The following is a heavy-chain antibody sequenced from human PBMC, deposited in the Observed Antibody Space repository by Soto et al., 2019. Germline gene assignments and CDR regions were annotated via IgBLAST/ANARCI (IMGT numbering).Heavy chain of an antibody. J-gene: IGHJ4*02. Sequence: EVQLLESGGGLVQPGGSLRLSCAASGFTFSSYAMSWVRQAPGKGLEWVSAISGSGGSTYYADSVRGRFTISRDNSKNTLYLQMNSLRAEDTAVYYCAKREIVVVTPDPFDYWGQGTLVTVSS. CDR1: GFTFSSYA. CDR3: AKREIVVVTPDPFDY. CDR2: ISGSGGST. D-gene: IGHD2-21*02. V-gene: IGHV3-23*01.